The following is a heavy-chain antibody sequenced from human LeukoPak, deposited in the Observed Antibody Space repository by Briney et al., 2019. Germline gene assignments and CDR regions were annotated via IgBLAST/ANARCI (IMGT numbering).Heavy chain of an antibody. Sequence: PGGSLRLSCAASGFTFSSYAMSWVRQAPGKGLEWVSAFTGSGGSTYYADSVKGRFTISRDNSKNTLYLQMNSLRAEDTAVYYCAKGNHYYGSGSYSSFDYWGQGTLVTVS. CDR2: FTGSGGST. V-gene: IGHV3-23*01. J-gene: IGHJ4*02. CDR1: GFTFSSYA. D-gene: IGHD3-10*01. CDR3: AKGNHYYGSGSYSSFDY.